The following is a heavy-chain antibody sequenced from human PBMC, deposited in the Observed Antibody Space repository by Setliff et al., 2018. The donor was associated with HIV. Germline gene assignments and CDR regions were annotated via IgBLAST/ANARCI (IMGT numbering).Heavy chain of an antibody. Sequence: GASVKVSCKASGYSFTTYAISWVRQAPGQGLEWMGWISAYNGNTLYAQKFQGRVTMTTDTSTSTAYIDLRSLRSDDTAVYSCAKCSEMVGAQASSIGYYVGWFDPWGHGTLVTVSS. J-gene: IGHJ5*02. V-gene: IGHV1-18*01. D-gene: IGHD3-22*01. CDR3: AKCSEMVGAQASSIGYYVGWFDP. CDR1: GYSFTTYA. CDR2: ISAYNGNT.